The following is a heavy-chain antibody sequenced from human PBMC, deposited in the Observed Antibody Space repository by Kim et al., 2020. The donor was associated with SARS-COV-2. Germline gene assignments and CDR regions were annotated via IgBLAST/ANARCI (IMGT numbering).Heavy chain of an antibody. CDR1: GYTFTSYG. Sequence: ASVKVSCKASGYTFTSYGISWVRQAPGQGLEWMGWISAYNGNTNYAQKLQGRVTMTTDTSTSTAYMELRSLRSDDTAVYYCARVEGSSHRGYYFDYWGQGTLVTVSS. J-gene: IGHJ4*02. D-gene: IGHD1-26*01. CDR3: ARVEGSSHRGYYFDY. CDR2: ISAYNGNT. V-gene: IGHV1-18*01.